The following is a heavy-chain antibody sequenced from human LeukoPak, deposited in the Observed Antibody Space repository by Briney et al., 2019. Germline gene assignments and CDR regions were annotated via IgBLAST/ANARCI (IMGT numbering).Heavy chain of an antibody. J-gene: IGHJ4*02. V-gene: IGHV3-23*01. D-gene: IGHD1-7*01. CDR2: ISGTGGST. CDR3: ARMGTTNPGDFDD. Sequence: PGGSLRLSCAASGFTFSSYAMSWVRQAPGKGLEWVSAISGTGGSTYYADSVKGRFTISRDNSENTLYLQMNSLRVEDTAFYYCARMGTTNPGDFDDWGQGTLVTVSS. CDR1: GFTFSSYA.